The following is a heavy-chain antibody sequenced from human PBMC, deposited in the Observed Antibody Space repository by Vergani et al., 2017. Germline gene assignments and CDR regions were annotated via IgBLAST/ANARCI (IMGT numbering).Heavy chain of an antibody. J-gene: IGHJ4*02. Sequence: QVQLQESGPGLVKPSETLSLTCTVSGGSISSYYWSWIRQPPGKGLEWIGEINHSGSTNYNPSLKSRVTISVDTAKNQFSLKLSSVTAADTAVYYCARGLGYWGQGTLVTVSS. CDR2: INHSGST. V-gene: IGHV4-34*01. CDR1: GGSISSYY. CDR3: ARGLGY.